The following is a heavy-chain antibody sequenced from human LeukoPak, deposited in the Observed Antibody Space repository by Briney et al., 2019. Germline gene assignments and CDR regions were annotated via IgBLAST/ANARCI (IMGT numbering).Heavy chain of an antibody. J-gene: IGHJ4*02. CDR3: AKGVRYFDWLVPDY. CDR2: IRYDGSNK. Sequence: GGSLRLSCAASGFTFSSYGMHWVRQAPGKGLEWVAFIRYDGSNKYYADSVKGRFTISRDNSKNTLYLQMNRLRAEDTAVYYCAKGVRYFDWLVPDYWGQGTLVTVSS. CDR1: GFTFSSYG. D-gene: IGHD3-9*01. V-gene: IGHV3-30*02.